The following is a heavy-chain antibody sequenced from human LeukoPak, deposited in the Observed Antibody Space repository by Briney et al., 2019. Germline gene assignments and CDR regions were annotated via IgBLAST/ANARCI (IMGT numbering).Heavy chain of an antibody. Sequence: PGGSLRLSCAASGFTFSTYWMSWVRQAPGKGLEWVANINQDGSEQYYVDSVKGRFTFSRDNAQNSLYLQMNSLRAEDTAVYYCARDSTVATYYGVDVWGQGTTVTVSS. CDR2: INQDGSEQ. CDR3: ARDSTVATYYGVDV. V-gene: IGHV3-7*01. D-gene: IGHD6-19*01. J-gene: IGHJ6*02. CDR1: GFTFSTYW.